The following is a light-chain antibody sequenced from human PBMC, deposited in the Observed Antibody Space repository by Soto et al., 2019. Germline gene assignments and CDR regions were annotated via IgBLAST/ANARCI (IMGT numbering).Light chain of an antibody. CDR2: GAS. J-gene: IGKJ3*01. CDR3: QQYGRSPFT. Sequence: EIVLTQSPGTLSLSPGESATLSCRASQSVSSNYLAWYQQRPGQAPRVVIYGASTRATGLPERFSGSGSGTEFTLTISRLEPEDFAVYYCQQYGRSPFTFGPGTKVDIK. V-gene: IGKV3-20*01. CDR1: QSVSSNY.